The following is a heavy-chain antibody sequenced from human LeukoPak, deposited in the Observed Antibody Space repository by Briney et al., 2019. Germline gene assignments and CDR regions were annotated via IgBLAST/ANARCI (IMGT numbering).Heavy chain of an antibody. CDR3: ARSGGYSSPLGY. Sequence: SETLSLTCTVSGGSISSYYWSWIRQPPGKGLEWIGYIYYSGGTNYNPSLKSRVTISVDTSKNQFSLKLSSVTAADTAVYYCARSGGYSSPLGYWGQGTLVTVSS. CDR1: GGSISSYY. J-gene: IGHJ4*02. D-gene: IGHD6-13*01. V-gene: IGHV4-59*08. CDR2: IYYSGGT.